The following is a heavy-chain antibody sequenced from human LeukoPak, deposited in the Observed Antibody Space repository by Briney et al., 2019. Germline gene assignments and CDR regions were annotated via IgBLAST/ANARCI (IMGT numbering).Heavy chain of an antibody. CDR2: IRGSGGST. V-gene: IGHV3-23*01. Sequence: GGSLRHSCAASGFTFSSYAMSWVRQAPGKGLEWVSAIRGSGGSTYYADSVKGRFTISRDNSKNTLYLQMNSLRAEDTAVYYCAKLSLAGDWDYWGQGTLVTVSS. D-gene: IGHD2-21*02. CDR3: AKLSLAGDWDY. CDR1: GFTFSSYA. J-gene: IGHJ4*02.